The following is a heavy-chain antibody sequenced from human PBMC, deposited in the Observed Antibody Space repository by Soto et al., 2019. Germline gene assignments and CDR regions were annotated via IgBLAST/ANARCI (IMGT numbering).Heavy chain of an antibody. CDR3: ATGYCSGDNCVTPTSAYDY. D-gene: IGHD2-15*01. J-gene: IGHJ4*02. CDR2: IKEDGSDK. V-gene: IGHV3-7*01. CDR1: GFTFSSYW. Sequence: GGSLRLSCAASGFTFSSYWMSWVRQAPGKGLEWVANIKEDGSDKYYVDSVKGRFTISRDNAKKSLYLQMNSLRAEDTAVYYCATGYCSGDNCVTPTSAYDYWGQGTLGTVSS.